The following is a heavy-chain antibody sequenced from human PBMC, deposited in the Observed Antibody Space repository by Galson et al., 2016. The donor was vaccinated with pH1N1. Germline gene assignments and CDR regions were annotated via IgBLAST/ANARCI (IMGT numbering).Heavy chain of an antibody. Sequence: SVKVSCKASGYTFTDKYLHWVRQAPGQGLEWMGRINPDSGDTRYTQKFQGRVTMTSDTSVTTAYMELTSVTYDDTAVYFCATSVEGSGSYYFDYWGQGTPVTVSS. CDR1: GYTFTDKY. V-gene: IGHV1-2*06. D-gene: IGHD3-22*01. CDR3: ATSVEGSGSYYFDY. CDR2: INPDSGDT. J-gene: IGHJ4*02.